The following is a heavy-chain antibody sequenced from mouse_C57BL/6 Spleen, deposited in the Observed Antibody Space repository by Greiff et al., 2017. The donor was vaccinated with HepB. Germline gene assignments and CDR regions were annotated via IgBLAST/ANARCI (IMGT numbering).Heavy chain of an antibody. D-gene: IGHD2-4*01. CDR3: AIYYDSYFDY. J-gene: IGHJ2*01. CDR2: IDPGDGDT. Sequence: QVQLQQSGPELVKPGASVKISCKASGYAFSSSWMNWVKQRPGKGLEWIGRIDPGDGDTNYNGKFKGKATLTADKSSSTAYMQLSSLTSEDSAVYFCAIYYDSYFDYWGQGTTLTVSS. CDR1: GYAFSSSW. V-gene: IGHV1-82*01.